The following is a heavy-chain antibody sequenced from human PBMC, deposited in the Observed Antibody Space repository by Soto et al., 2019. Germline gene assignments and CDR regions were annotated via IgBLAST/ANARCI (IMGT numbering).Heavy chain of an antibody. V-gene: IGHV3-74*01. Sequence: GGSLRLSCAASGFTFSSYWMHWVRQAPGKGLVWVSRVNSDGSSTSYADSVKGRFTISRDNAKNTLYLQMNSLRAEDTAVYFCARDVHLQSFDYWGQGTLVTVSS. CDR3: ARDVHLQSFDY. CDR2: VNSDGSST. CDR1: GFTFSSYW. D-gene: IGHD1-1*01. J-gene: IGHJ4*02.